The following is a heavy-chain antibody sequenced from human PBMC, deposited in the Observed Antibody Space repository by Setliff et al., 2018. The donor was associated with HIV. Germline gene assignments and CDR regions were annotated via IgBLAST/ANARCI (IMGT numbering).Heavy chain of an antibody. J-gene: IGHJ5*02. Sequence: PGGSLRLSCAASGFIFSDFYMSWIRQAPGKGLEWVSYISSNNGAYTNYADSVKGRFTISRDNAKNSLYLQMNSLRAEDTAVYYCARMIDCTTALCYRWFGPWGQGTLVTVSS. CDR1: GFIFSDFY. D-gene: IGHD2-8*01. V-gene: IGHV3-11*06. CDR2: ISSNNGAYT. CDR3: ARMIDCTTALCYRWFGP.